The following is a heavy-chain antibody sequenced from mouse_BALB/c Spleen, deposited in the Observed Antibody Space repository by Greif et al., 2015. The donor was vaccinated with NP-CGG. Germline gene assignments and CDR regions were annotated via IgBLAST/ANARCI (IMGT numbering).Heavy chain of an antibody. CDR2: IWGDGST. Sequence: VKLVESGPGLVAPSQSLSITCTVSGFSLTGYGVNWVRQPPGKGLEWLGMIWGDGSTDYNSALKSRLSISKDNSKSXVVLKMNSLQTEDTARYYCARHYAHYAMDYWGQGTSVTVSS. CDR3: ARHYAHYAMDY. J-gene: IGHJ4*01. V-gene: IGHV2-6-7*01. D-gene: IGHD1-1*02. CDR1: GFSLTGYG.